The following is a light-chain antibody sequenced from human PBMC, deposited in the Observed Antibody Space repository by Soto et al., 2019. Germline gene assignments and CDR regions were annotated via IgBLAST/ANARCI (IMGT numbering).Light chain of an antibody. V-gene: IGKV3-20*01. CDR3: QQYGSSVWT. Sequence: EIVLTQSPGTLSLSPGERATLSCRASQSVSKSYLAWYQQKPGQAPRPLIYGASSRATGIPDRFSGSGSGADFTLTISRLEPEDFAVYYCQQYGSSVWTLGQGTKVDLK. CDR2: GAS. J-gene: IGKJ1*01. CDR1: QSVSKSY.